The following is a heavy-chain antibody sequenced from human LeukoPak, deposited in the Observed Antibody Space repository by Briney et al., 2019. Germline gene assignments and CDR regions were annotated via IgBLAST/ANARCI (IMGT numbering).Heavy chain of an antibody. V-gene: IGHV3-66*02. J-gene: IGHJ4*02. D-gene: IGHD6-6*01. Sequence: GGSLRLSCAASGVTSNYMTWVRQAPGKGLEWVSVIYNGGTTYYADSVKGRFTISRDNSKSTLFVYLQMNSLRTDDTALYYCAGGGEAARSLAYWGQGALVTVSS. CDR1: GVTSNY. CDR2: IYNGGTT. CDR3: AGGGEAARSLAY.